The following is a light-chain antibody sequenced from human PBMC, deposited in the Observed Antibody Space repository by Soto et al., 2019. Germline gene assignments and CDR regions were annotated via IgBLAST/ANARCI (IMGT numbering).Light chain of an antibody. J-gene: IGKJ4*01. CDR1: QSLLHSNGYNY. CDR3: QHYNNWPPLT. CDR2: LGS. V-gene: IGKV2-28*01. Sequence: DIVMTQSPLSLPVTPGEPASISCRSSQSLLHSNGYNYLDWYLQKPGQSPQLLIYLGSNRASGVPDRFSGSGSGTEFTLTISSLQSADFAVYYCQHYNNWPPLTFGGGTKVDIK.